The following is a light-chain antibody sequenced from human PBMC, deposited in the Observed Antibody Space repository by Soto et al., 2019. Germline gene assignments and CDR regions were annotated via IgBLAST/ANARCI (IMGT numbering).Light chain of an antibody. CDR3: PQYDNWPPFT. J-gene: IGKJ3*01. CDR1: QSVGSH. Sequence: EIVMTQSPATLSVSPGERATLSCRASQSVGSHLAWYQQRPGQAPRLLIYGASYRATGIPARFGGSGSGTDFPLTISSLQSEDFAVYYCPQYDNWPPFTFVPWTKVDIK. CDR2: GAS. V-gene: IGKV3-15*01.